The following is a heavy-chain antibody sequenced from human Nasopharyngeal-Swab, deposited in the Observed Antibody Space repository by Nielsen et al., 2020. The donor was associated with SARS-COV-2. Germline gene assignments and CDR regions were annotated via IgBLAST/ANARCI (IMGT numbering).Heavy chain of an antibody. CDR2: ISYEGRIK. D-gene: IGHD3-9*01. J-gene: IGHJ6*02. CDR3: AKDQWPRYDILTGWNGMDF. Sequence: GESLKISCTATGFTFSSHGMHWVRQAPGKGLEWVATISYEGRIKYYGDSVEGRFTISRDNSKNTLYLEMNRLRPEDTAIYSCAKDQWPRYDILTGWNGMDFWGQGTTVIVSS. V-gene: IGHV3-30*18. CDR1: GFTFSSHG.